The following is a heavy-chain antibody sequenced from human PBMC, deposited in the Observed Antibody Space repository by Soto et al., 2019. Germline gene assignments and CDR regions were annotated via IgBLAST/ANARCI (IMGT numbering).Heavy chain of an antibody. Sequence: GESLKISCKGSGDSFNTYWIAWVRQMPGKGLEWMGITHPGDSETRYSPSFEGQVTISADKSISTAYLQWSSLKASDTAMYYCARQGRDGHNQGYGMDVCGQGTTVTVPS. V-gene: IGHV5-51*01. CDR2: THPGDSET. J-gene: IGHJ6*02. CDR3: ARQGRDGHNQGYGMDV. CDR1: GDSFNTYW.